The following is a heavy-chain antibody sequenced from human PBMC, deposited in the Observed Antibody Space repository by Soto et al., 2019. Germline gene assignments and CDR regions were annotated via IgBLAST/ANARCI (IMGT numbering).Heavy chain of an antibody. CDR2: ISYDGSNK. Sequence: GGSLRLSCAASGFTFSIYAMHWVRQAPGKGLEWVSVISYDGSNKDYADSVKGRFTISRDNSKNTLYLQMNSLRTEDTSVYYCARDSQSIAARLFDYWGQGTLVTVSS. CDR3: ARDSQSIAARLFDY. D-gene: IGHD6-6*01. V-gene: IGHV3-30-3*01. CDR1: GFTFSIYA. J-gene: IGHJ4*02.